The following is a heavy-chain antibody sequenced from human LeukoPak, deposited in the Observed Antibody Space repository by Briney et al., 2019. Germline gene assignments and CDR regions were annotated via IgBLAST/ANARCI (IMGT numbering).Heavy chain of an antibody. CDR2: ISSSGRTI. D-gene: IGHD4-17*01. CDR3: AKEIYGDSTGGRFQH. Sequence: GGSLRLSCAASGFTFSSYEMNWVRQAPGKGLEWVSYISSSGRTIYYEDSVKGRFSISRDNAKNSLYLQMNSLRAEDTAVYYCAKEIYGDSTGGRFQHWGQGTLVTVSS. CDR1: GFTFSSYE. J-gene: IGHJ1*01. V-gene: IGHV3-48*03.